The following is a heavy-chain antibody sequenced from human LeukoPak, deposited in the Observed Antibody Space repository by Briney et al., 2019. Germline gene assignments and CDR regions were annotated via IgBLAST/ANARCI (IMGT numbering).Heavy chain of an antibody. CDR2: ISSVSNYI. Sequence: GGSLRLSCAASELSFSSYSMNWVRQAPGKGLEWVSSISSVSNYIYYADSVKGRFTISRDNAKNSLYPQMNSLRAEDTAVYYCARGDYGDYPSYYYYYMDVWGKGTTVTISS. V-gene: IGHV3-21*01. D-gene: IGHD4-17*01. CDR1: ELSFSSYS. J-gene: IGHJ6*03. CDR3: ARGDYGDYPSYYYYYMDV.